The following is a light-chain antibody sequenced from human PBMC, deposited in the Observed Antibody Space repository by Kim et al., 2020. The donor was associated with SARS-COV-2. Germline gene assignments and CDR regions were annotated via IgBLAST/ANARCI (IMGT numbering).Light chain of an antibody. CDR1: QSVTNN. CDR3: QQYNSWHT. Sequence: EIVMTQSPGTLSVSPGERATLSCRASQSVTNNLAWYQQKPRQAPRLLINGASTRATGIPGRFSGSGSGTEFSLTISRLQSEDFAVYYCQQYNSWHTFGQGTKLEI. CDR2: GAS. J-gene: IGKJ2*01. V-gene: IGKV3-15*01.